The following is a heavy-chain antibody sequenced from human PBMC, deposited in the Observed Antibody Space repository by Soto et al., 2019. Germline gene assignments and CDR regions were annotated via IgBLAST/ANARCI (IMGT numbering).Heavy chain of an antibody. V-gene: IGHV4-39*01. CDR2: SYYNGFT. CDR1: GGSISSTSYY. CDR3: ARHADFWSDEGWFDP. Sequence: QLQLQESGPGLVKPSETLSLTCTVSGGSISSTSYYWGWIRQPPGKGLEWIASSYYNGFTYYNPSLKSRVTKSVDTSKNQFSLKVSSVTAADTAVYYCARHADFWSDEGWFDPWGQGTLVTVSS. D-gene: IGHD3-3*01. J-gene: IGHJ5*02.